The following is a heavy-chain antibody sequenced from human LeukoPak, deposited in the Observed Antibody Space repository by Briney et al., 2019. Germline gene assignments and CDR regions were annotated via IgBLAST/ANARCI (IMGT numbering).Heavy chain of an antibody. D-gene: IGHD5-18*01. CDR2: IIPIFGTA. V-gene: IGHV1-69*13. CDR3: ARELRGYSYGPPWYYGMDV. Sequence: ASVKVSCKASGDTFSSYAISWVRQAPGQGLEWMRGIIPIFGTANYAQKFQGRVTITADESTSIAYMELSSLRSEDTAVYYCARELRGYSYGPPWYYGMDVWGKGTTVTVSS. J-gene: IGHJ6*04. CDR1: GDTFSSYA.